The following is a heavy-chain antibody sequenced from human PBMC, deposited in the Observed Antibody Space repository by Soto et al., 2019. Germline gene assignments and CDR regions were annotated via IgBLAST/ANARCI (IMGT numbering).Heavy chain of an antibody. CDR2: ISANNGNT. D-gene: IGHD6-25*01. CDR1: GYTFTTFG. Sequence: ASVKVSCKASGYTFTTFGISWVRQAPGQGLEWVGWISANNGNTKYSQKFQGRVSLTTETSASTAYMELRSLRSDDTAVYYCARRKERSGPRYFDYWGQGSQVTVSS. V-gene: IGHV1-18*01. J-gene: IGHJ4*02. CDR3: ARRKERSGPRYFDY.